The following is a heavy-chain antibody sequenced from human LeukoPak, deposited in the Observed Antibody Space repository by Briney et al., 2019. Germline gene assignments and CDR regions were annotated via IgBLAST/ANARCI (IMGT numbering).Heavy chain of an antibody. CDR3: ARDSRYSSGWGFDY. CDR2: IYYSGST. CDR1: GGSISSGGYY. Sequence: SQTLSLTCTVSGGSISSGGYYWSWIRQHPGKGLGWTGYIYYSGSTYYNPSLKSRVTTSVDTSKNQFSLKLSSVTAADTAVYYCARDSRYSSGWGFDYWGQGTLVTVSS. D-gene: IGHD6-19*01. V-gene: IGHV4-31*03. J-gene: IGHJ4*02.